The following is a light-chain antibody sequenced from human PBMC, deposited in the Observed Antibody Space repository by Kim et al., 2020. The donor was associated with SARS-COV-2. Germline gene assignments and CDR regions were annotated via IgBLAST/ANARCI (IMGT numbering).Light chain of an antibody. CDR1: NFAGYS. CDR2: YDS. V-gene: IGLV3-21*04. J-gene: IGLJ3*02. CDR3: QMWDGSSDRV. Sequence: SYELTQPPSVSVAPGQTARITCGGNNFAGYSVHWYQQKPGQAPVVVIYYDSDRPSGIPARFSGSNSGNTATLTISRVEAGDEADYYCQMWDGSSDRVFGGGTQLTVL.